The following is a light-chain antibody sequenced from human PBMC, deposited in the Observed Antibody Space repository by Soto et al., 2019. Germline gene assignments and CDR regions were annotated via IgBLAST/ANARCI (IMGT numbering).Light chain of an antibody. Sequence: EIVLTQSPGTLSLSPGERATLSCRASQSVSSNSLAWYLQKPGQAPRLLIYSASSMATGIPDRFSGSGSGTDFTLTISRVEPEDFAVYYCQLYGTSPMFTFGRGTRLEIK. CDR1: QSVSSNS. J-gene: IGKJ2*01. CDR3: QLYGTSPMFT. CDR2: SAS. V-gene: IGKV3-20*01.